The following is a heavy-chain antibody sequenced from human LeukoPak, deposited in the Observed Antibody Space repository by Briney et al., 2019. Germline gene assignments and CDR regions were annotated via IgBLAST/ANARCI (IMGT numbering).Heavy chain of an antibody. J-gene: IGHJ4*02. CDR3: ARETRITIFGVVQYYFDY. V-gene: IGHV4-31*03. CDR2: IYYSGST. CDR1: GGSISSGGYY. Sequence: PSETLSLTCTVSGGSISSGGYYWRWIRQHPGKGLEWIEYIYYSGSTYYNPSLKSRVTISVDTSKNQFSLKLSSVTAADTAVYYCARETRITIFGVVQYYFDYWGQGTLVTVSS. D-gene: IGHD3-3*01.